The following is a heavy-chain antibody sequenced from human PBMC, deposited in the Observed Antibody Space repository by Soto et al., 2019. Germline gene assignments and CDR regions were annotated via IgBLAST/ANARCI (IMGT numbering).Heavy chain of an antibody. Sequence: EVQLVESGGGLVQPGGSLRLSCAASGFTFSSNWMHWVRQAPGKGLVGVSRINSDGSSTSYADSVKGRFTISRDNVKNTLYLQMNSLRAEDTAVYYCARDGEYCSSTSCFSPPLLDYWGQGTLVTVPS. CDR1: GFTFSSNW. CDR2: INSDGSST. D-gene: IGHD2-2*01. CDR3: ARDGEYCSSTSCFSPPLLDY. J-gene: IGHJ4*02. V-gene: IGHV3-74*01.